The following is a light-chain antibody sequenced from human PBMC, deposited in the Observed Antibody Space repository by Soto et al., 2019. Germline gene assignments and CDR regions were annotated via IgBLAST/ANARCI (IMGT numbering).Light chain of an antibody. CDR2: GTS. V-gene: IGKV4-1*01. Sequence: DIVMTQSPDSLAVSLGERATINCKSSQSVLYSSNNKNYLGWYQQKPGQAPRLLIYGTSSRATGIPDRFNGSGSGTDFTLTISRLEPEDFAVYYCQQYGNSPITFGQGTRLEIK. CDR3: QQYGNSPIT. CDR1: QSVLYSSNNKNY. J-gene: IGKJ5*01.